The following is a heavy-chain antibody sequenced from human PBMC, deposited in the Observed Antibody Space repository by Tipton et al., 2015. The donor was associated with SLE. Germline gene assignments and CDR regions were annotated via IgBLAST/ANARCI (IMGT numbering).Heavy chain of an antibody. CDR2: IKQDGSEK. CDR3: ARVSGLGNYAHADS. J-gene: IGHJ4*02. D-gene: IGHD3-16*01. Sequence: GSLRLSCAASGFAFSNYWMSWVRQAPGKGLEWVANIKQDGSEKYYVDSVEGRFTISRDNAKNSLYLQMNSLRAEDTAVYYCARVSGLGNYAHADSWGQGTLITVSS. CDR1: GFAFSNYW. V-gene: IGHV3-7*01.